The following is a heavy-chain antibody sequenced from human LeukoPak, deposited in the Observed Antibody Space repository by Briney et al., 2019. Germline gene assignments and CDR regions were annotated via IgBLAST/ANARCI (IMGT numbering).Heavy chain of an antibody. CDR2: MNPNSGGA. CDR3: ARGLLRELLGFDY. CDR1: GYTFAFTDNY. J-gene: IGHJ4*02. V-gene: IGHV1-2*02. Sequence: GASVKVSCKTSGYTFAFTDNYIHWVRQAPGQGHEWMGWMNPNSGGANYAQNFQGRLTMTRDTSISTTYMELSRLTSDDTAVYYCARGLLRELLGFDYWGQGTLVTVSS. D-gene: IGHD3-16*01.